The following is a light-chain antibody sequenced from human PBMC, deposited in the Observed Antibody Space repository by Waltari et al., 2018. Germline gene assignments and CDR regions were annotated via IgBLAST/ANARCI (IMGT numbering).Light chain of an antibody. CDR1: QTISSY. Sequence: DIQMTQSPSSLSASIGDRVTIPCRASQTISSYFNWYQQKPGKAPNVLIYASSTLRSGVPSRFSGSRSGTDFTLTISSLQPEDFATYYCQQSYSTPLTFGGGTKVEIK. J-gene: IGKJ4*01. V-gene: IGKV1-39*01. CDR3: QQSYSTPLT. CDR2: ASS.